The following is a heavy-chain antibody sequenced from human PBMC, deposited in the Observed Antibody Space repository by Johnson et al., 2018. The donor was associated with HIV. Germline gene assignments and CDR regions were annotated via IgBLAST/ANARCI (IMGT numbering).Heavy chain of an antibody. CDR3: AKDLDSSGSYSLTDAFDI. V-gene: IGHV3-30*18. CDR1: GFTFSSYG. CDR2: ISYDGSNK. Sequence: QVQLVESGGGVVQPGRSLRLSCAASGFTFSSYGMHWVRQAPGKGLEWVAVISYDGSNKYYADSVKGRFTISRDNSKNTLYLQMNSLRAEDTAVYYCAKDLDSSGSYSLTDAFDIWGQGTMVTVSS. J-gene: IGHJ3*02. D-gene: IGHD3-22*01.